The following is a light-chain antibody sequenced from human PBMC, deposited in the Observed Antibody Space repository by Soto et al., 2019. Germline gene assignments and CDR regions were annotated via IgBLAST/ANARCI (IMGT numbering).Light chain of an antibody. J-gene: IGLJ2*01. V-gene: IGLV9-49*03. CDR2: VGTGGIVG. CDR1: SGYSSYK. Sequence: QSVLTQPPSASASLGASVTLTCTLSSGYSSYKVDWYQQRPGKGPRFVMRVGTGGIVGSKGDGIPDRFSVLGSGLNRYLTTKNIQEEDESDYHCGADHGSGSNFVVVFGGGTKLTVL. CDR3: GADHGSGSNFVVV.